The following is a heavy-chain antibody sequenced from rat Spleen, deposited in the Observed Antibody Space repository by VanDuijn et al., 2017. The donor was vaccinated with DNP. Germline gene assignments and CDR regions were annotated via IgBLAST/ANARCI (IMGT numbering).Heavy chain of an antibody. J-gene: IGHJ2*01. Sequence: EVQLVESGGDLVQPGRSLKLSCAASGFTFSDYAMVWVRQAPKRGLEWVATISYDGHRTYYRDSVKGRFTISRDSAKSTLYLQMDSLRSEDTATYYCARHQAAPYFGYWGQGVMVTVSS. CDR1: GFTFSDYA. CDR2: ISYDGHRT. CDR3: ARHQAAPYFGY. V-gene: IGHV5-17*01. D-gene: IGHD1-2*01.